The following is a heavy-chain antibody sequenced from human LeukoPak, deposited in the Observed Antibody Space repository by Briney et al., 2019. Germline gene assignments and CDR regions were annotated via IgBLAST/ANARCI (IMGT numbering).Heavy chain of an antibody. CDR3: ARLFLDSGSPTEY. CDR2: IYYSGST. V-gene: IGHV4-61*01. Sequence: PSETLSLTCTVSGYSISSGYYWSWIRQPPGKGLEWIGYIYYSGSTNYNPSLKSRVTISVDTSKNQFSLKLSSVTAADTAVYYCARLFLDSGSPTEYWGQGTLVTVSS. D-gene: IGHD1-26*01. CDR1: GYSISSGYY. J-gene: IGHJ4*02.